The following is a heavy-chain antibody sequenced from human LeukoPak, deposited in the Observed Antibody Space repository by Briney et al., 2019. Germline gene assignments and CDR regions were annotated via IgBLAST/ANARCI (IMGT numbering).Heavy chain of an antibody. CDR2: IYPGDSDT. J-gene: IGHJ6*02. Sequence: GESLKISCKGSGYSFTSYWIGWVRQMPGKGLEWMGIIYPGDSDTRYSPSFQGQVTISADKSISTAYLQWGSLKASDTAMYYCARSTRGILYYYGMDVWGQGTTVTVSS. CDR1: GYSFTSYW. D-gene: IGHD1-14*01. V-gene: IGHV5-51*01. CDR3: ARSTRGILYYYGMDV.